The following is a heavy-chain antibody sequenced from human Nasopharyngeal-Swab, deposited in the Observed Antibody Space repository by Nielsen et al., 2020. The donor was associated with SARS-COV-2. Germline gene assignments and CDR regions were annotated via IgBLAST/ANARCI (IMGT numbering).Heavy chain of an antibody. CDR3: TRSFGGASEY. CDR1: GFTFSTYW. V-gene: IGHV3-74*01. J-gene: IGHJ4*02. CDR2: TNTDGSST. D-gene: IGHD3-16*01. Sequence: GESLKISYAASGFTFSTYWMHWVRQAPGKGLVWVSRTNTDGSSTDYADSVKGRFTISRDNAKNTLYLQMNSLRAEDTAVYYCTRSFGGASEYWGQGTLVTVSS.